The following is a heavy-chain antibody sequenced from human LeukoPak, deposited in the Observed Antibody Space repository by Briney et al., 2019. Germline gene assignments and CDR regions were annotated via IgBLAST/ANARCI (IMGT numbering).Heavy chain of an antibody. J-gene: IGHJ4*02. V-gene: IGHV1-46*01. D-gene: IGHD3-22*01. CDR2: INPSGGST. Sequence: ASVKVSCKASGYTFTSYDINWVRQATGQGLEWMGIINPSGGSTSYAQKFQGRVTMTRDMSTSTVYMELSSLRSEDTAVYYCARDPTRYYDSSGYWGYFDYWGQGTLVTVSS. CDR1: GYTFTSYD. CDR3: ARDPTRYYDSSGYWGYFDY.